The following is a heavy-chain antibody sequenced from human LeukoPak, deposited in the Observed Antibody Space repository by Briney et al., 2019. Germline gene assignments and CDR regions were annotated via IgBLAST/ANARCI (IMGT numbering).Heavy chain of an antibody. Sequence: PSEILSLTCTVSGGSISSSSYYWGWIRQPPGKGLEWIGSIYYSGSTYYNPSLKSRVTISVDTSKNQFSLKLSSVTAADTAVYYCAGAVVVPAAIYYWGQGTLVTVSS. J-gene: IGHJ4*02. CDR3: AGAVVVPAAIYY. D-gene: IGHD2-2*01. CDR1: GGSISSSSYY. CDR2: IYYSGST. V-gene: IGHV4-39*01.